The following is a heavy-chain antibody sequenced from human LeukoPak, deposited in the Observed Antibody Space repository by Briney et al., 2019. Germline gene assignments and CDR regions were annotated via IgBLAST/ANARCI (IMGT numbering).Heavy chain of an antibody. CDR3: AKDSSSSGRELNY. D-gene: IGHD6-6*01. J-gene: IGHJ4*02. CDR1: GFTFDDYA. CDR2: ISWNSGSI. V-gene: IGHV3-9*03. Sequence: PGGSLRLSCAASGFTFDDYAMHWVRQAPGKGLEWVSGISWNSGSIGYADSVKGRFTISGDNAKNSLYLQMNSLRAEDMALYYCAKDSSSSGRELNYWGQGTLVTVSS.